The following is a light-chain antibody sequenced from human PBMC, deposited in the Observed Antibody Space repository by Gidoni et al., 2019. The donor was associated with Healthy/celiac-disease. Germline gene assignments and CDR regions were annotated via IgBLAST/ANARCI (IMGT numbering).Light chain of an antibody. CDR1: QSVSSY. Sequence: ENLFYNSPATLSLSPGERATLSCRASQSVSSYLAWYQQKPGQAPRLLIYDASNRATGIPARFSGSGSGTDFTLTISSLEPEDFAVYYCQQRSNWPPLFTFGPXTKVDIK. CDR2: DAS. V-gene: IGKV3-11*01. CDR3: QQRSNWPPLFT. J-gene: IGKJ3*01.